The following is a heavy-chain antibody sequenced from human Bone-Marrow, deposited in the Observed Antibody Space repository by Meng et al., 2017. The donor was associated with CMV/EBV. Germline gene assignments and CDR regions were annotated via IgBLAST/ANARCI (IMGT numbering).Heavy chain of an antibody. Sequence: SETLSLTCAVSGGSISSSNWWSWVRQPPGKGLEWIGEIYHSGSTNYNPSLKSRVTISVDKSKNQFSLKLSSVTAADTAVYYCAKSAATSSLPYYYYYGMDVWGQGTTVTVSS. D-gene: IGHD2-15*01. CDR2: IYHSGST. J-gene: IGHJ6*02. CDR3: AKSAATSSLPYYYYYGMDV. V-gene: IGHV4-4*02. CDR1: GGSISSSNW.